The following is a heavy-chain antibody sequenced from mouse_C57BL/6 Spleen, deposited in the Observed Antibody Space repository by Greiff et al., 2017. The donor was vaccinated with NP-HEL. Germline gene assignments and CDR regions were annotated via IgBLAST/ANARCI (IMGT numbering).Heavy chain of an antibody. CDR1: GYAFSSSW. V-gene: IGHV1-82*01. D-gene: IGHD2-4*01. CDR3: ASNYDYDYAWFAY. Sequence: QVQLQQSGPELVKPGASVKISCKASGYAFSSSWMNWVKQRPGKGLEWIGRIYPGDGDTNYNGKFKGKATLTADKSSSTAYMQLSSLTSEDSAVYFCASNYDYDYAWFAYWGQGTLVTVSA. CDR2: IYPGDGDT. J-gene: IGHJ3*01.